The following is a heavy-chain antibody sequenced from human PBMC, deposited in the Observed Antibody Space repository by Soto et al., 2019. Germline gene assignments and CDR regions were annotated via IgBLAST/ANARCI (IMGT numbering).Heavy chain of an antibody. CDR1: GFTFSTYA. J-gene: IGHJ4*02. CDR2: ISGSGGST. D-gene: IGHD3-10*01. CDR3: AKAIRPGSSYVALDY. V-gene: IGHV3-23*01. Sequence: EVQLLESGGGLVQPGGSLRLSCAASGFTFSTYAMSWVRQAPGKGLEWVSGISGSGGSTFYADSVKGRFTISRDNSKNTLYLQMNSVRAEDTAVYYCAKAIRPGSSYVALDYWGQGTLVTVSS.